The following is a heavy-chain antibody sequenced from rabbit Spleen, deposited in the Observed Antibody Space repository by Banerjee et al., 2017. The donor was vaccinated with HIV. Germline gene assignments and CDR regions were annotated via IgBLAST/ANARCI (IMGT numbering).Heavy chain of an antibody. Sequence: QEQLEESGGDLVKPEGSLTLTCTASGFSFSSSYGICWVRQAPGKGLEWIACMRLRDDSTWYASWAKGRFTITKTSSTTLTLQMTSLTAADTATYFCARGGHLAGDGYNLWGQGTLVTVS. V-gene: IGHV1S45*01. CDR2: MRLRDDST. CDR3: ARGGHLAGDGYNL. D-gene: IGHD6-1*01. CDR1: GFSFSSSYG. J-gene: IGHJ4*01.